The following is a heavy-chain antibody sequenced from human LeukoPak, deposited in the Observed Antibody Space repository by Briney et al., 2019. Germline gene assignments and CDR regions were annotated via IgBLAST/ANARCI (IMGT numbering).Heavy chain of an antibody. V-gene: IGHV4-34*01. D-gene: IGHD3-16*02. CDR1: GGSFSGYY. CDR2: INHSGST. J-gene: IGHJ4*02. Sequence: NPSETLSLTCAVYGGSFSGYYWSWIRQPPGKGREWIGEINHSGSTNYNPSLKSRVTISVDTSENQFSLKLSSVTAADTAVYYCARGTRHYVWGSYRSYYFDYWGQGTLVTVSS. CDR3: ARGTRHYVWGSYRSYYFDY.